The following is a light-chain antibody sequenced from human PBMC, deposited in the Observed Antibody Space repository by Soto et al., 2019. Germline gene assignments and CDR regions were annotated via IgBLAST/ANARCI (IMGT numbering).Light chain of an antibody. Sequence: DIVLTQSPGTLSLSPGERATLFCRASQSIKRNYLAWYQQKPGQAPRLLIYGASTRASGIPHRISGSGSGTDFTLTISRVEPDDFSMYYCQQYGAPVTFGQGTQL. J-gene: IGKJ2*01. V-gene: IGKV3-20*01. CDR3: QQYGAPVT. CDR2: GAS. CDR1: QSIKRNY.